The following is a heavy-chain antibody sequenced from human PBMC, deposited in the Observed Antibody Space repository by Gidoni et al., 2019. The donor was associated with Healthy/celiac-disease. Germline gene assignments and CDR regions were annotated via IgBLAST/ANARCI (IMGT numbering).Heavy chain of an antibody. CDR1: GFTFSNAW. J-gene: IGHJ5*02. D-gene: IGHD3-10*01. Sequence: EVQLVESGGGLVKPGGSLRLSCAASGFTFSNAWMSWVRQAPGKGLEWVGRIKNKTDGGTTDYAATVKGRFTISRDESKNTLYLQMNSLKTEDTAVYYCTTSYFAWGQGTLVTVSS. CDR3: TTSYFA. V-gene: IGHV3-15*01. CDR2: IKNKTDGGTT.